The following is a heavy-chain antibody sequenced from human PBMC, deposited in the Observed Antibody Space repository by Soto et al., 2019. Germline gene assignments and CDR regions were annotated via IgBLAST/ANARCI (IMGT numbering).Heavy chain of an antibody. D-gene: IGHD3-9*01. CDR3: ASCLRYFELAGFDP. Sequence: EVQLVESGGGLVQPGGYLRLSCAASGFTFSSYWLSGVRKAPVKVLEWVANIMQDGSENYDVDSVKGRFTISRDNAKNSLYLQMNSLRAEDTAVYYCASCLRYFELAGFDPWVQGTLVTVTS. CDR2: IMQDGSEN. J-gene: IGHJ5*02. V-gene: IGHV3-7*01. CDR1: GFTFSSYW.